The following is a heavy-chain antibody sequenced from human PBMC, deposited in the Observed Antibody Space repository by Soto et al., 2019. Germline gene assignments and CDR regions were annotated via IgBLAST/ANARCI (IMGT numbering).Heavy chain of an antibody. Sequence: QVQLVESGGGVVQPGRSLRLSCAASGFTFSSYAVHWVRQAPGKGLEWVAVISYDGSNKYYADSVKGRFTISRDNSKNTLYLQINSLRAEDTAVYYCARGKNGGWSDPDAFDIWGQGTMVTVSS. V-gene: IGHV3-30-3*01. J-gene: IGHJ3*02. D-gene: IGHD6-19*01. CDR1: GFTFSSYA. CDR2: ISYDGSNK. CDR3: ARGKNGGWSDPDAFDI.